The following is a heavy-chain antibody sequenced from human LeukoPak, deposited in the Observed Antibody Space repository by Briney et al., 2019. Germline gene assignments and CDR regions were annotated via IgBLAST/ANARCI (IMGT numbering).Heavy chain of an antibody. Sequence: GGSLRLSCAASGFTFGSYRMNWVRQAPGKGLEWVSSISSSSSYIYYADSVKGRFTISRDNAKNSLYLQMNSLRAEDTAVYYCARDIVGATLNQFYFDYWGQGTLVTVSS. J-gene: IGHJ4*02. CDR1: GFTFGSYR. CDR3: ARDIVGATLNQFYFDY. CDR2: ISSSSSYI. V-gene: IGHV3-21*01. D-gene: IGHD1-26*01.